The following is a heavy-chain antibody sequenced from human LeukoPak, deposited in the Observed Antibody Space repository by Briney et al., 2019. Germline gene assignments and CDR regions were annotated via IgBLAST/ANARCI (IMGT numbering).Heavy chain of an antibody. CDR1: GGSFSGYY. J-gene: IGHJ4*02. CDR2: INHSGST. D-gene: IGHD3-10*01. CDR3: AGGPPQLLWFGELLSVYFDY. V-gene: IGHV4-34*01. Sequence: PSETLSLTCAVYGGSFSGYYWSWIRQPPGKGLEWIGEINHSGSTNYNPSLKSRVTISVDTSKNQFSLKLSSVTAADTAVYYCAGGPPQLLWFGELLSVYFDYWGQGTLVTVSS.